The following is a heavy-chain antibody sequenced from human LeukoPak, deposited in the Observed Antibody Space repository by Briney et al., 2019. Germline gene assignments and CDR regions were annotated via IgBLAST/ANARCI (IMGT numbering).Heavy chain of an antibody. CDR2: IYYSGST. Sequence: SETLSLTCTVSGGSISSGGYYWSWIRQHPGKGLEWIGYIYYSGSTYYNPSLKSRVTISVDTSKNQFSLKLSSVTAADTAVYYCARVLTYDYVWGSYRYIDYWGQGTLVTVSS. CDR1: GGSISSGGYY. V-gene: IGHV4-31*03. J-gene: IGHJ4*02. CDR3: ARVLTYDYVWGSYRYIDY. D-gene: IGHD3-16*02.